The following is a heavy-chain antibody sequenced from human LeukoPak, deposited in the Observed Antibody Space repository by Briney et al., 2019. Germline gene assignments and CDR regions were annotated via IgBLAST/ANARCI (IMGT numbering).Heavy chain of an antibody. D-gene: IGHD3-10*01. CDR2: IYPGDSDT. Sequence: GESLKISCKGSGYSFTNYWIGWVRQMPGKGLEWMGIIYPGDSDTRYSPSFQGQVTISADKSISTAYLQWSSLKASDTAMYYCARHVTYGSGSRNHYYYYGMDVWGQGTTVTVSS. CDR1: GYSFTNYW. J-gene: IGHJ6*02. V-gene: IGHV5-51*01. CDR3: ARHVTYGSGSRNHYYYYGMDV.